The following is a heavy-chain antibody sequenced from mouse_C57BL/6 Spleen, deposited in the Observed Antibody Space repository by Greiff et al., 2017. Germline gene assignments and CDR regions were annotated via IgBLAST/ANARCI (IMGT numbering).Heavy chain of an antibody. Sequence: QVQLKQSGAELVKPGASVKLSCKASGYTFTEYTIHWVKQRSGQGLEWIGWFYPGSGSIKYNEKFKDKATLTADKSSSTVYMELSRLTSEDSAVYFCARHGEGPYYYGSSSWVAYWGQGTLVTVSA. D-gene: IGHD1-1*01. CDR3: ARHGEGPYYYGSSSWVAY. J-gene: IGHJ3*01. CDR1: GYTFTEYT. CDR2: FYPGSGSI. V-gene: IGHV1-62-2*01.